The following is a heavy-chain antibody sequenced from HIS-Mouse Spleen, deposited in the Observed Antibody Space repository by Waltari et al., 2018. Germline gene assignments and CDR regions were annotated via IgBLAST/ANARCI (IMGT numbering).Heavy chain of an antibody. CDR3: AREIPYSSSWYDWYFDL. CDR1: GCSISSSSYY. CDR2: IYYSGST. Sequence: QLQLQESGPGLVKPSETLSLTCTVSGCSISSSSYYWGWIRQPPGKGLAWIGSIYYSGSTYYNPSLKSRVTISVDTSKNQFSRKLSSVTAADTAVYYCAREIPYSSSWYDWYFDLWGRGTLVTVSS. V-gene: IGHV4-39*07. D-gene: IGHD6-13*01. J-gene: IGHJ2*01.